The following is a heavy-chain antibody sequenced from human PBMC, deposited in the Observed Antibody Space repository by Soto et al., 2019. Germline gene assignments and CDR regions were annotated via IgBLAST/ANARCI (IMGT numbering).Heavy chain of an antibody. Sequence: QIQLVQSGPEVKMPGASVKVSCKTSRYTFSLYGITWVRQAPGQGLEWMGCVFGDDGSTDYAQNLLGRVTMTTDTSTTTAYMELRNLRSDDSAIYHCARRTLGSSIGIGDYWGQGALVTVSS. J-gene: IGHJ4*02. V-gene: IGHV1-18*01. D-gene: IGHD1-1*01. CDR1: RYTFSLYG. CDR3: ARRTLGSSIGIGDY. CDR2: VFGDDGST.